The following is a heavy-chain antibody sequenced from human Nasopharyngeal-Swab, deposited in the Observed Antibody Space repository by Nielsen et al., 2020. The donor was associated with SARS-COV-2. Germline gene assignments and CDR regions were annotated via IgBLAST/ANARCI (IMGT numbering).Heavy chain of an antibody. CDR3: VTSSGKTINYYYYMDV. J-gene: IGHJ6*03. D-gene: IGHD6-25*01. Sequence: WVRQAPGQGLEWMGGTIPIFGTANYAQKFQGRVTITADESTSTAYMELSSLRSEDTAVYYCVTSSGKTINYYYYMDVWGKGTTVTVSS. CDR2: TIPIFGTA. V-gene: IGHV1-69*01.